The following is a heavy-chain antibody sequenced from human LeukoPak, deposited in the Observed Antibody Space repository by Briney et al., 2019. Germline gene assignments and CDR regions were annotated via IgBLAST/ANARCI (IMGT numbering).Heavy chain of an antibody. J-gene: IGHJ4*02. CDR2: ISGSGAST. Sequence: GGSLRLSCSTSGFTLSTNAMSWVRQAPGKGLEWISGISGSGASTYYADTVKGRFTISRDDSRNTLYLQMNSPRGDDTAVYYCAKDVGKWESLHFFDYWGQGTLVTVSS. CDR1: GFTLSTNA. D-gene: IGHD1-26*01. V-gene: IGHV3-23*01. CDR3: AKDVGKWESLHFFDY.